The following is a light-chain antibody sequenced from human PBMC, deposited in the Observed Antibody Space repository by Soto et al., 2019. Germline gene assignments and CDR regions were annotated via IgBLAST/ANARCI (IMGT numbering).Light chain of an antibody. Sequence: IVLTQSPSTLSLSPGERATLSCRASQSVSSYLACYQQKPGQAPRLLIYGASSRATGIPDRFSGSGSGTDLALTISRLDTEDFAVYYCQQYGSSPRITFGQGTRLEIK. J-gene: IGKJ5*01. CDR2: GAS. V-gene: IGKV3-20*01. CDR3: QQYGSSPRIT. CDR1: QSVSSY.